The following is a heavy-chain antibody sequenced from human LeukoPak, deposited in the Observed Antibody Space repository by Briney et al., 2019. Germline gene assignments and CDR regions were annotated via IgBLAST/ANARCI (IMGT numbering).Heavy chain of an antibody. Sequence: GGSLRLSCAASGFTFRDYYMSWIRQAPGKGLQWVSYISSNGQNIYYADSVRGRFTISKDNARNSLYLQMSSLRNEDTAVYYCAGEARGYMAFQIWGQGTMVTVSS. J-gene: IGHJ3*02. CDR3: AGEARGYMAFQI. CDR2: ISSNGQNI. CDR1: GFTFRDYY. V-gene: IGHV3-11*01. D-gene: IGHD6-13*01.